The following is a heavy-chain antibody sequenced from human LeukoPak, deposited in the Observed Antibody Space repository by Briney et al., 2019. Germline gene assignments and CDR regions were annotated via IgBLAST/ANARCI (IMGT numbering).Heavy chain of an antibody. V-gene: IGHV1-8*01. CDR2: MNPNSGNT. D-gene: IGHD4-17*01. J-gene: IGHJ4*02. CDR3: ARGDFGDYFLDY. Sequence: ASVKVSCKASGYTFSSYDINWVRQATRQGLEWMGWMNPNSGNTDYAQRFQGRVTMTRNTSISTAYMELSSLRSEDTAVYYCARGDFGDYFLDYWGQGTLVTVSS. CDR1: GYTFSSYD.